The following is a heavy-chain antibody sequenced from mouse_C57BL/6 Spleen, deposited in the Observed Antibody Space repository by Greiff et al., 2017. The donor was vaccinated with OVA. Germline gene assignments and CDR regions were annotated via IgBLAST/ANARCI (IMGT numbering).Heavy chain of an antibody. V-gene: IGHV1-26*01. Sequence: EVQLQQSGPELVKPGASVKISCKASGYTFTDYYMNWVKQSHGKSLEWIGDINPNNGGTSYNQKFKGKATLTVDKSSSTAYMELRSLTSEDSAVYYCARGGGSSYEGYWYFDVWGTGTTVTVSS. D-gene: IGHD1-1*01. CDR3: ARGGGSSYEGYWYFDV. CDR1: GYTFTDYY. CDR2: INPNNGGT. J-gene: IGHJ1*03.